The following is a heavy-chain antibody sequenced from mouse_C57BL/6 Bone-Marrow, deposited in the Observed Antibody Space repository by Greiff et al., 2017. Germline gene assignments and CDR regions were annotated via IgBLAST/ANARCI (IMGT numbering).Heavy chain of an antibody. CDR2: ISYSGST. J-gene: IGHJ4*01. Sequence: EVKLEESGPGLAKPSQTLSLTCSVTGYSITSDYWNWIRKFPGNKLEYMGYISYSGSTYYNPSLKSRISITRDTSKNPYYLQLSSVITEDTATYYCARLADSLAMDYWDQGTSVTVSS. CDR3: ARLADSLAMDY. CDR1: GYSITSDY. D-gene: IGHD6-2*01. V-gene: IGHV3-8*01.